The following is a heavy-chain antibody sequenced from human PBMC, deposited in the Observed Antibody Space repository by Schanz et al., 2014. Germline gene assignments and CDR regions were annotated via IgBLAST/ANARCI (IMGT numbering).Heavy chain of an antibody. Sequence: VQLVESGGGVVQPGRSLRLSCAASGFTFSSYGMHWVRQVPGKGLEWVAVVCYDGSKKYYADSVKGRFIISRDNSKNTLDLQMNSLRDEDTAVYYCARGLGNYYDSKSYYYFDFWGQGTLVTVSS. CDR2: VCYDGSKK. J-gene: IGHJ4*02. V-gene: IGHV3-33*01. CDR3: ARGLGNYYDSKSYYYFDF. CDR1: GFTFSSYG. D-gene: IGHD3-10*01.